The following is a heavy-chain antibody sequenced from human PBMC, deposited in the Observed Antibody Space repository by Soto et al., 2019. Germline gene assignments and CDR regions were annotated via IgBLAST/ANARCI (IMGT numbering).Heavy chain of an antibody. CDR2: IYYSGST. CDR1: GGSISSGDYY. Sequence: SETLSLTCTVSGGSISSGDYYWSWIRQPPGKGLEWIGYIYYSGSTYYNPSLKSRVTISVDTSKNQFSLKLSSVTAADTAVYYCARGTLGYCTNGVCYNWFDPWGQGTLVTVSS. V-gene: IGHV4-30-4*01. CDR3: ARGTLGYCTNGVCYNWFDP. J-gene: IGHJ5*02. D-gene: IGHD2-8*01.